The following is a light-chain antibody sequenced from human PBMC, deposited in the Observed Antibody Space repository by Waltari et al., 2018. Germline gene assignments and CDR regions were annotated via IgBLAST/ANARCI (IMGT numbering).Light chain of an antibody. CDR2: DVN. CDR1: SSDVGGYNY. V-gene: IGLV2-14*01. J-gene: IGLJ1*01. CDR3: CSFASSNSYV. Sequence: QSALTQPASVSGSLGQSITISCTGTSSDVGGYNYVSWYQQHPGQAPRLIIYDVNKRPSGVSNRFSGSKSGNTASLTISGLQAEDEADYHCCSFASSNSYVFGTGTMVTVL.